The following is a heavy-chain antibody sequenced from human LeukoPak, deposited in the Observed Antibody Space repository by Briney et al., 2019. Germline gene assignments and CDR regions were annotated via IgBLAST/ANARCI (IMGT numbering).Heavy chain of an antibody. Sequence: SSETPSLTCAVYGGSFSGYYWSWIRQPPGKGLEWIGEINHSGSTNYNPSLKSRVTISVDTSKNQFSLRLTSVTAADTAVYYCARGYYYDSSGYYYYYYGMDVWGQGTTVTVSS. D-gene: IGHD3-22*01. CDR2: INHSGST. J-gene: IGHJ6*02. V-gene: IGHV4-34*01. CDR3: ARGYYYDSSGYYYYYYGMDV. CDR1: GGSFSGYY.